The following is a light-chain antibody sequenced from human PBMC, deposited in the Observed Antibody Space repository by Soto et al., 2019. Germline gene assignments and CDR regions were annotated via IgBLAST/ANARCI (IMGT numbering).Light chain of an antibody. CDR2: GAS. V-gene: IGKV3-20*01. J-gene: IGKJ4*01. CDR3: QHYGNSPLLT. CDR1: QSISSSY. Sequence: EIVLTQSPSTLSLSPGERATLSCRASQSISSSYLAWYQQKPGQAPRLLIYGASRRATGIPDRFSGSGSGTDFTLTISRLEPEDFEVYYCQHYGNSPLLTFGGGTKVQIK.